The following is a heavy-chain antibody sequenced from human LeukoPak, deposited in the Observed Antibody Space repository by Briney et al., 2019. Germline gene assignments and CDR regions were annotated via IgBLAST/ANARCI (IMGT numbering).Heavy chain of an antibody. Sequence: GGSLRLSCAASGFTFSSYSMNWVRQAPGKRLEWVSSISSSSTHIYYADSVKGRITISRDNAKTTLYLQMNSLRAEDTAVYYCAAGKRGATYFDYWGQGTLVTVSS. D-gene: IGHD1-26*01. CDR2: ISSSSTHI. J-gene: IGHJ4*02. CDR3: AAGKRGATYFDY. V-gene: IGHV3-21*04. CDR1: GFTFSSYS.